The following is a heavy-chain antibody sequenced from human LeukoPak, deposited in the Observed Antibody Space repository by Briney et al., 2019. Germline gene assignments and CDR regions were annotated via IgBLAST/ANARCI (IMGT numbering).Heavy chain of an antibody. J-gene: IGHJ4*02. V-gene: IGHV3-21*01. CDR2: ISSSSTYI. D-gene: IGHD6-19*01. Sequence: GGSLRLSCAASGFTFSTYSMNWVRQAPGKGLEWVSSISSSSTYIYYADSVKGRFTISRDNSKNTLYLQMNTLGAEDTAIYYCARDWSSGHISSGYIDYWGQGTLVTVSS. CDR1: GFTFSTYS. CDR3: ARDWSSGHISSGYIDY.